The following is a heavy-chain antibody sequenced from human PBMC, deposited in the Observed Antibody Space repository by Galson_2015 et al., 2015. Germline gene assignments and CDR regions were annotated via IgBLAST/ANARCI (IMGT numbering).Heavy chain of an antibody. CDR1: GYTFTSYA. J-gene: IGHJ4*02. V-gene: IGHV1-3*01. CDR3: AREDTAMVKTFDY. Sequence: SVKVSCKASGYTFTSYAMHWVRQAPGQRLEWMGWINAGNGNTKYSQKFQGRVTITRDTSASTAYMELSSLRSGDTAVYYCAREDTAMVKTFDYWGQGTLVTVSS. CDR2: INAGNGNT. D-gene: IGHD5-18*01.